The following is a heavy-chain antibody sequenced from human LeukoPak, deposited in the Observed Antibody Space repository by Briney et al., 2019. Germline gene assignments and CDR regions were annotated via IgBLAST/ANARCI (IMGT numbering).Heavy chain of an antibody. V-gene: IGHV3-7*01. J-gene: IGHJ3*02. CDR3: ARLGDGAGGAFDI. CDR2: INQDGSEK. CDR1: GFTFSSYW. D-gene: IGHD2-21*02. Sequence: GGSLRLSCAASGFTFSSYWMSWVRQAPGKGLEWVANINQDGSEKYYVDSVKGRFTISRDNAKNSLYLQMNSLRDEDTAVYYCARLGDGAGGAFDIWGQGTMVTVSS.